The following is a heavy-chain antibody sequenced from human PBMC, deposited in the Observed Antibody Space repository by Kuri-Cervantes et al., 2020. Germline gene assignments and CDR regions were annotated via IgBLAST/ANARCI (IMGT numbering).Heavy chain of an antibody. Sequence: GESLKIFCAASGFIFSSYAMHWVRQAPGKGLEWVAVISYDGSNKNYADSVKGRFTISSDNPKNKLYLQMNSLVAEDTAVYYCSRGVSYVTDYAFDYWGQGTLVIVSS. V-gene: IGHV3-30-3*01. CDR1: GFIFSSYA. CDR2: ISYDGSNK. J-gene: IGHJ4*02. CDR3: SRGVSYVTDYAFDY. D-gene: IGHD3-16*01.